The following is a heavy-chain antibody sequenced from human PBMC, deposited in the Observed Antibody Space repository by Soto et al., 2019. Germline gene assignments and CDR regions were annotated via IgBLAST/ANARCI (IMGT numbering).Heavy chain of an antibody. CDR1: GVSVSSDSYY. CDR2: INVGGNI. Sequence: SETLSLTCSVSGVSVSSDSYYWTWIRQPPGKGLELIAYINVGGNINYTPSLKSRVTISLDTAKNQFSLNLRSVTAADAAVYYCARSPVPSLRSSGHYYSHXWGLGALLTVSX. V-gene: IGHV4-61*01. D-gene: IGHD6-19*01. CDR3: ARSPVPSLRSSGHYYSHX. J-gene: IGHJ4*02.